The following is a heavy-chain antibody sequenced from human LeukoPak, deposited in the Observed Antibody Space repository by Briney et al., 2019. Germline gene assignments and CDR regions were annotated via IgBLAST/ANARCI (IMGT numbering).Heavy chain of an antibody. D-gene: IGHD3-22*01. CDR2: ISGSGRNV. CDR1: GFTLTDYY. V-gene: IGHV3-11*01. CDR3: ARSIGYYYTLDV. J-gene: IGHJ6*02. Sequence: GGSLRLSCVAYGFTLTDYYMSWIRQAPGRGLEWVSDISGSGRNVYYGDSVKGRSTISRDNAKNSLYLQMNNLRAEDTAVYYCARSIGYYYTLDVRGQGTTVTVSS.